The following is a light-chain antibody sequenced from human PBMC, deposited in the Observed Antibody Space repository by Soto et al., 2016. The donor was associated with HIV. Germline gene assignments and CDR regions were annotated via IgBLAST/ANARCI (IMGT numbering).Light chain of an antibody. CDR3: QHAHSYPIT. CDR1: QGILYH. V-gene: IGKV1-9*01. Sequence: DTQLTQSPSFLSASVGDRVTITCRASQGILYHLSWYQQRPGKAPKLLIYTASTLQNGVPSRFSGSGSGTEFTLTISGLHPEDFATYYCQHAHSYPITFGQGTRLEIK. CDR2: TAS. J-gene: IGKJ5*01.